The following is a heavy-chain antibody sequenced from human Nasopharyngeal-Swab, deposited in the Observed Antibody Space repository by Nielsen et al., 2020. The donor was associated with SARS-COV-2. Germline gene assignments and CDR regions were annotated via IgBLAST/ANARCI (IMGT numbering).Heavy chain of an antibody. CDR3: AKDRDSGDDSGEYYHYYGMDV. V-gene: IGHV3-23*01. Sequence: GESLKISCAASGFTFSSYAMSWVRQAPGKGLEWVSAISGSGGSTYYADSVKGRFTISRDNSKNTLDLQMNSLRAEDPAMYYCAKDRDSGDDSGEYYHYYGMDVWGQGTSVNVSS. CDR2: ISGSGGST. D-gene: IGHD5-12*01. J-gene: IGHJ6*02. CDR1: GFTFSSYA.